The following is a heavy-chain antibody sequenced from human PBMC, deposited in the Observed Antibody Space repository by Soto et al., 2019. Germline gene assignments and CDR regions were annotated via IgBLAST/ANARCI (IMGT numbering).Heavy chain of an antibody. V-gene: IGHV4-30-4*01. CDR2: IYYSGST. CDR1: GGSISSGDYY. D-gene: IGHD1-26*01. J-gene: IGHJ4*02. Sequence: SETLSLTCSVSGGSISSGDYYWSWIRQPPGKGLEWIGYIYYSGSTYYNPSLKSRVTISVDTSKNQFSLKLSSVTAADTAVYFCARRYGGNLDYWGQGTLVTVSS. CDR3: ARRYGGNLDY.